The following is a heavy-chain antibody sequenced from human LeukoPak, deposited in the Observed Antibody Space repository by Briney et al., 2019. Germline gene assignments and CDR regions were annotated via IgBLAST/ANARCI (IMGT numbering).Heavy chain of an antibody. Sequence: GAPVKVSCKASGYTFTSYGISWVRQAPGQGLEWMGWISAYNGNTNYAQKLQGRVTMTTDTSTSTAYMELRSLRSDDTAVYYCARDFGSAWFGELSSLHYWGQGTLVTVSS. V-gene: IGHV1-18*01. CDR1: GYTFTSYG. CDR3: ARDFGSAWFGELSSLHY. D-gene: IGHD3-10*01. J-gene: IGHJ4*02. CDR2: ISAYNGNT.